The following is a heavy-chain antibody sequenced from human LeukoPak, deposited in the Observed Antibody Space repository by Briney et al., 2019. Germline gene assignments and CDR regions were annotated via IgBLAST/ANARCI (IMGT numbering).Heavy chain of an antibody. J-gene: IGHJ5*02. CDR1: GYTFTGYY. Sequence: ASVKVSCKASGYTFTGYYMHWVRQAPGQGLEWMGWINPNSGGTNYAQKFQGRVTMTRDTSISTAYMELSRLRSDDTAVYYCAREETVGATGWFDPWAREPWSPSPQ. CDR2: INPNSGGT. V-gene: IGHV1-2*02. D-gene: IGHD1-26*01. CDR3: AREETVGATGWFDP.